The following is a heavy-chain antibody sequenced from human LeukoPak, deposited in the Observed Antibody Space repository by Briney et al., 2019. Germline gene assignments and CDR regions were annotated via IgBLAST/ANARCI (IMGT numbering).Heavy chain of an antibody. D-gene: IGHD3-3*01. CDR2: IWYDGSNK. CDR3: AKDPGYDFWSGYLDY. J-gene: IGHJ4*02. CDR1: GFTFSSYG. V-gene: IGHV3-33*06. Sequence: GGSLRLXCAASGFTFSSYGMHWVRQAPGKGLEWVAVIWYDGSNKYYADSVKGRSTISRDNSKNTLYLQMNSLRAEDTAVYYCAKDPGYDFWSGYLDYWGQGTLVTVSS.